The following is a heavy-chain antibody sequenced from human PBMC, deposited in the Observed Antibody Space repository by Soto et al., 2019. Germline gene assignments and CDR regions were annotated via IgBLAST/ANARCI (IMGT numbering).Heavy chain of an antibody. CDR2: INHSGST. CDR3: ARWSYRIRNLDY. D-gene: IGHD3-16*02. CDR1: GGSFSGYY. V-gene: IGHV4-34*01. Sequence: PSETLSLTCAVYGGSFSGYYWSWIRQPPGKGLEWIGEINHSGSTNYNPSLKSRVTISVDTSKNQFSLKLSSVTAADTAVYYCARWSYRIRNLDYWGQGTLVTVSS. J-gene: IGHJ4*02.